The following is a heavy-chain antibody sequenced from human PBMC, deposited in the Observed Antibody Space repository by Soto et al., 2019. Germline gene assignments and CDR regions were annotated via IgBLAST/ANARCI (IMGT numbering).Heavy chain of an antibody. J-gene: IGHJ5*02. D-gene: IGHD2-2*02. Sequence: GSLRLSCAASGFTFSSYSMNWVRQAPGKGLEWVSSISSSSSYIYYADSVKGRFTISRDNAKNSLYLQMNSLRAEDTAVYYCAREAKYPNWFDPWGQGTLVTVSS. CDR1: GFTFSSYS. CDR3: AREAKYPNWFDP. V-gene: IGHV3-21*01. CDR2: ISSSSSYI.